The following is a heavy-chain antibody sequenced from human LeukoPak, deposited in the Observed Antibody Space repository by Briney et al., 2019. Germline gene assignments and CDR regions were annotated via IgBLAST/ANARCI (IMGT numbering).Heavy chain of an antibody. Sequence: GGSLRLSCAASRFTFSDYVMSWARQAPGKGLEWVSYISSRGTTIYYVDSVKGRFTISRDNAKNSLYLQMNSLRAEDTALYYCARVRSGLHMDVWGQGTTVTVSS. CDR3: ARVRSGLHMDV. CDR2: ISSRGTTI. CDR1: RFTFSDYV. J-gene: IGHJ6*02. D-gene: IGHD2-15*01. V-gene: IGHV3-11*04.